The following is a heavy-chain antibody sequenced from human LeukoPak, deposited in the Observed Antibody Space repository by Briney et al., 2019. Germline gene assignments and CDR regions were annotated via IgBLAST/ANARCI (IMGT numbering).Heavy chain of an antibody. CDR1: GFTFTNYW. V-gene: IGHV3-74*01. D-gene: IGHD4-23*01. CDR2: IKSDGITT. Sequence: GGSLRLSCAASGFTFTNYWIHWVRHAPGKGLMWVSRIKSDGITTNYADSVNGRFTISRDNSKNTLYLQMNSLRAEDTAVYYCAKESTVVKVVEQARSDDAFDIWGQGTMVTVSS. J-gene: IGHJ3*02. CDR3: AKESTVVKVVEQARSDDAFDI.